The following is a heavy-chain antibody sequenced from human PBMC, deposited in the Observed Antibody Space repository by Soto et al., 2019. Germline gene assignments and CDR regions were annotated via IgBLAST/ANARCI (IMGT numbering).Heavy chain of an antibody. J-gene: IGHJ6*02. D-gene: IGHD5-12*01. CDR2: INPNSGGT. Sequence: QVQLVQSGAEVKKPGASVKVSCKASGYTFTGYYMHWVRQAPGQGLEWMGWINPNSGGTNYAQKFQGWVTMTRDTSISTAYRELSRLRSDDTAVYYCARDGRGGYFYYYYGMDVWGQGTTVTVSS. CDR3: ARDGRGGYFYYYYGMDV. V-gene: IGHV1-2*04. CDR1: GYTFTGYY.